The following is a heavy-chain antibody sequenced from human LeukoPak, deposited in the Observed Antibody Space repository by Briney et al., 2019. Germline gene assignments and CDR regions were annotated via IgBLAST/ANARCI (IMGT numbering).Heavy chain of an antibody. J-gene: IGHJ4*02. D-gene: IGHD1-26*01. Sequence: PSETLSLTCTVSGGSISSYYWSWIRQPAGKGLEWIGRIYTSGSTNYNPSLKSRVTMSVDTSKNQFSLKLSSVTAADTAVYYCARDHTEWTGATYYFDYWGQGTLVTVSS. CDR2: IYTSGST. V-gene: IGHV4-4*07. CDR3: ARDHTEWTGATYYFDY. CDR1: GGSISSYY.